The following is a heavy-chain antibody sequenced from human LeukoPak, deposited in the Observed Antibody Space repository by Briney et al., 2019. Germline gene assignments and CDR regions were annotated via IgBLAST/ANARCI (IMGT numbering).Heavy chain of an antibody. D-gene: IGHD3-3*01. V-gene: IGHV1-69*05. CDR2: IIPIFGTA. J-gene: IGHJ4*02. CDR3: ARAGGYYDFWSGYYSHY. CDR1: GGTFSSYA. Sequence: GSSVKVSCKASGGTFSSYAISWVRQAPGQGLEWMGRIIPIFGTANYAQKLQGRVTMTTGTSTSTAYMELRSLRSDDTAVYYCARAGGYYDFWSGYYSHYWGQGTLVTVSS.